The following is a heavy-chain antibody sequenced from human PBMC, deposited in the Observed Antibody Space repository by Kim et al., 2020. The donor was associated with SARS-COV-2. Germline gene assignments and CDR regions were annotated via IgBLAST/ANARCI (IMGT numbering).Heavy chain of an antibody. D-gene: IGHD3-22*01. CDR1: GFTFSSYG. CDR2: ISYDGSNK. CDR3: ARYYDSSGYYKALPDY. V-gene: IGHV3-30*03. J-gene: IGHJ4*02. Sequence: GGSLRLSCAASGFTFSSYGMHWVRQAPGKGLEWVAVISYDGSNKYYADSVKGRFTISRNNSKNTQYLQMNSLRAEDTAVYYCARYYDSSGYYKALPDYWGQGSLVSVSS.